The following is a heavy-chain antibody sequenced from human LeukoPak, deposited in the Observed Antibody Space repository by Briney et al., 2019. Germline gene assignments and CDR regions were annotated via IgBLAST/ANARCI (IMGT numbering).Heavy chain of an antibody. CDR3: ARDPKGWHGSWFDY. D-gene: IGHD6-13*01. J-gene: IGHJ4*02. CDR1: GGSISSSSYY. CDR2: IYYSGST. V-gene: IGHV4-39*07. Sequence: PSETLSLTCTVSGGSISSSSYYWGWIRQPPGKGLEWIGSIYYSGSTYYNPSLKSRVTISVDTSKNQFSLKLSSVTAADTAVYYCARDPKGWHGSWFDYWGQGTLVTVSS.